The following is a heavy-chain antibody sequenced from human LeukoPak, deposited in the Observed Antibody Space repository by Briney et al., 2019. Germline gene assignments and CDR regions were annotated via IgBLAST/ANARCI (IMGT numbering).Heavy chain of an antibody. D-gene: IGHD2-15*01. CDR2: IWRWDGTT. V-gene: IGHV3-23*01. CDR1: GFTFSVYA. CDR3: AKGLGGSCYSAVDS. Sequence: GGSLRLSCAASGFTFSVYAMNWVRQAPGEGRERVCFIWRWDGTTYYADSVKIRFTMSRDKSKNTVFLQMNRLRAEDTVVYYCAKGLGGSCYSAVDSWGEGTLVTVSS. J-gene: IGHJ4*02.